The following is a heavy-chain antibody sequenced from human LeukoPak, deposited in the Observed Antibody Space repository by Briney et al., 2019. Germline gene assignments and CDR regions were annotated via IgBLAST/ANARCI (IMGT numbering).Heavy chain of an antibody. Sequence: GASVKVSCKASGGTFSSYAISWVRQAPGQGLEWMGGIIPIFGTANYAQKFQGRVTITTDESTSTAYMELSSLRSEDTAVYYCAGAYNTMIVVVWGAFDIWGQGTMVTVSS. CDR2: IIPIFGTA. CDR1: GGTFSSYA. CDR3: AGAYNTMIVVVWGAFDI. D-gene: IGHD3-22*01. J-gene: IGHJ3*02. V-gene: IGHV1-69*05.